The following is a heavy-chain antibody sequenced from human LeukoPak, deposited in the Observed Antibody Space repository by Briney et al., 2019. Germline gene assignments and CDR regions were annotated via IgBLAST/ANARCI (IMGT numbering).Heavy chain of an antibody. D-gene: IGHD3-22*01. V-gene: IGHV3-23*01. CDR1: GFTFSSYA. CDR3: AKRGAYDNRYFDY. CDR2: ITTSGDNT. Sequence: GGSLRLSCAASGFTFSSYAMSWVRQAPGKGLVWVSSITTSGDNTYYADSVKGRFTFSRDNSKNTLCLQMNSLRAEDTAVYYCAKRGAYDNRYFDYWGQGTLVTVSS. J-gene: IGHJ4*02.